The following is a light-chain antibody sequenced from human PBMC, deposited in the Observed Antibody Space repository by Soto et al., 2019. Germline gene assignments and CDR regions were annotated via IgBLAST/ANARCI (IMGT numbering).Light chain of an antibody. J-gene: IGLJ2*01. Sequence: SYELTQSLSVSVALGQTAKITCGGNDIGSTNVHWYQQKPGQAPVLVIYRDAIRPSGIPERFSGSNSGNTATLTIGRAQAGDEAQYYCQVWHSSTVVFGGGTKLTVL. CDR3: QVWHSSTVV. V-gene: IGLV3-9*01. CDR2: RDA. CDR1: DIGSTN.